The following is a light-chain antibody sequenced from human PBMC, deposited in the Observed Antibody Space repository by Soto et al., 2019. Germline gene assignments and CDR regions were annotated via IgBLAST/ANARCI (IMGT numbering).Light chain of an antibody. Sequence: DIPMTQFPSSLSVSVGDRVTIICWARQSISDYLNWYQKKPGKAPKLLIYGTSYLQSEVPSRFSGRGSGTDFTLTISSLQLEDFATYFCQQSYTTANTFGQGTRLEIK. CDR2: GTS. V-gene: IGKV1-39*01. CDR1: QSISDY. CDR3: QQSYTTANT. J-gene: IGKJ2*01.